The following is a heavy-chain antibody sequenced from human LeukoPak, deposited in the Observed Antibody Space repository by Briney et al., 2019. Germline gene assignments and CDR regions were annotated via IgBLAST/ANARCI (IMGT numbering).Heavy chain of an antibody. CDR1: GFTFSSYA. V-gene: IGHV3-30-3*01. D-gene: IGHD3-22*01. CDR3: ARDLETLALTTPVGY. Sequence: GGSLRLSCAASGFTFSSYAMHWVRQAPGKGLEWVAVISYDGSNKYYADSVKGRFTISRDNSKNTLYLQMNSLRAEDTAVYYCARDLETLALTTPVGYWGQGTLVTVSS. CDR2: ISYDGSNK. J-gene: IGHJ4*02.